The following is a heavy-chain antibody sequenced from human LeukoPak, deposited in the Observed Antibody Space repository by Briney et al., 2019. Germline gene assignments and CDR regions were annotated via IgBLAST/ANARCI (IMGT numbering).Heavy chain of an antibody. CDR1: GFTFINVW. CDR3: TTDFSRGYSGS. Sequence: GGSLRLSCAAPGFTFINVWMTWVRQAPGKGLECVGRIKNKDVGGTTDYAAPVKGRFTISRDDSKNTVYLQMKSLQTGDTALYYCTTDFSRGYSGSWGQGTLVTVSS. CDR2: IKNKDVGGTT. J-gene: IGHJ5*02. V-gene: IGHV3-15*01. D-gene: IGHD5-12*01.